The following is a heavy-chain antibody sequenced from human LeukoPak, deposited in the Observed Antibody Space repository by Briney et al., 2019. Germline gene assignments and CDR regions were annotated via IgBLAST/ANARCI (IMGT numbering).Heavy chain of an antibody. V-gene: IGHV3-74*03. CDR3: VKSEARERAPLDY. Sequence: PGGSLRLSCAASGFTFNRSWMHWVRQVPGKGLVWVAHINTDGSKSTYADSVTGRFTISRDNAQNSVYLQMSSLTAEDTAVYYCVKSEARERAPLDYWGQGTLVTVSS. D-gene: IGHD5-24*01. J-gene: IGHJ4*02. CDR2: INTDGSKS. CDR1: GFTFNRSW.